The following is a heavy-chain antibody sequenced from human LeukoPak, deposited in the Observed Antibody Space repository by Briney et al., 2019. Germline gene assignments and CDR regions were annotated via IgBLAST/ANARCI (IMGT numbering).Heavy chain of an antibody. D-gene: IGHD3-9*01. CDR3: ARVRLRYFDWLPHGWFDP. J-gene: IGHJ5*02. Sequence: SETPSLTCAVYGGSFSGYYWSWIRQPPGKGLEWIGEINHSGSTNYNPSLKSRVTISVDTSKNQFSLKLSSVTAADTAVYYCARVRLRYFDWLPHGWFDPWGQGTLVTVSS. CDR1: GGSFSGYY. V-gene: IGHV4-34*01. CDR2: INHSGST.